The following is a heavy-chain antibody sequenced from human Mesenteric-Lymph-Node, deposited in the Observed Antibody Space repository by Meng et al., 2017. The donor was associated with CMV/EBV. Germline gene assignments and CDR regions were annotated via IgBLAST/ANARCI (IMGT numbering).Heavy chain of an antibody. CDR2: IYGTGIT. V-gene: IGHV4-61*08. D-gene: IGHD2/OR15-2a*01. CDR3: AKSRSSTPGIVDD. Sequence: QVQLQEPGPGLVKPSATLSLTCIVSGVSVTSGAYHWSWIRQSPGKGLEWIGYIYGTGITIYNPSLKSRVTILLETSKNQFSLKLNSVTTADTAVYYCAKSRSSTPGIVDDWGQGTLVTVSS. J-gene: IGHJ4*02. CDR1: GVSVTSGAYH.